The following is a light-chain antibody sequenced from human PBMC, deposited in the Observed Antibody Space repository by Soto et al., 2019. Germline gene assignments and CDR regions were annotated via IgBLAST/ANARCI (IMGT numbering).Light chain of an antibody. J-gene: IGKJ1*01. CDR1: QSISNW. CDR3: QQYNGFSRT. V-gene: IGKV1-5*03. Sequence: DIQMTQSPSTLSASVGDRVTITCRASQSISNWLAWYQQKPGKAPKLLIYKASSLESGVPSRFSGSGSGTEFTLTISSLQPDDFATYYCQQYNGFSRTFGQGTKVDIK. CDR2: KAS.